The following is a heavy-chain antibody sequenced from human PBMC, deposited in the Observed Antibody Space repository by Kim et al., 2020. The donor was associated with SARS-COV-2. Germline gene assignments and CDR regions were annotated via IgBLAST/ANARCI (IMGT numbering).Heavy chain of an antibody. V-gene: IGHV1-3*01. CDR2: INAGNGNT. D-gene: IGHD1-26*01. CDR1: GYTFTSYA. J-gene: IGHJ4*02. Sequence: ASVKVSCKASGYTFTSYAMHWVRQAPGQRLEWMGWINAGNGNTKYSQKFQGRVTITRDTSASTAYMELSSLRSEDTAVYYCARCDPVRTYSGSYYDYWGQGTLVTVSS. CDR3: ARCDPVRTYSGSYYDY.